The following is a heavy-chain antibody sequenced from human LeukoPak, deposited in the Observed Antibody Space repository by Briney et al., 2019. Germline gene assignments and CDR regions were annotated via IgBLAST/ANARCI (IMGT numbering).Heavy chain of an antibody. J-gene: IGHJ4*02. CDR3: ASGQYYDLWSGYYVD. CDR1: GGSFSGHY. CDR2: INHSGSS. D-gene: IGHD3-3*01. Sequence: SETLSLTCAVYGGSFSGHYWSWIRQPPGKGLEWIGEINHSGSSNYNPSLESRVTISVDTSKNHFSLKLSSVTAADTAVYYCASGQYYDLWSGYYVDWGQGTLVTVSA. V-gene: IGHV4-34*01.